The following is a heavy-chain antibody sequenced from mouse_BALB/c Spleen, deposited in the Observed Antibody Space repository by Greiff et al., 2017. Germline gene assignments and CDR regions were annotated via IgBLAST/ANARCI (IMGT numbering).Heavy chain of an antibody. CDR3: AGGHYEGSSFDY. J-gene: IGHJ2*01. CDR2: ICTGGST. D-gene: IGHD1-1*01. CDR1: GFTFTSYA. V-gene: IGHV5-6-5*01. Sequence: VLLQQSGAGLVKPGGSLKLSCTASGFTFTSYAMSWVRQTPEKRLEWVACICTGGSTNYPDSVKARITISRDKARNILYMQMSSLRSEDAAMYYCAGGHYEGSSFDYWGQGTTLTVSS.